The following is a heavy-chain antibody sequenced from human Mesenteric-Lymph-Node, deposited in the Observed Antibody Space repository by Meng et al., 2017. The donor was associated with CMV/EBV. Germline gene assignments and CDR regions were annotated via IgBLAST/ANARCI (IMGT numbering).Heavy chain of an antibody. J-gene: IGHJ4*02. D-gene: IGHD3-3*01. CDR3: AREASSTIFGVVIPNYFDY. V-gene: IGHV3-48*03. CDR1: GFTSSSYE. Sequence: GGSLRLSCAASGFTSSSYEMNWVRQAPGQGLEWVSYISSSGSTIYYADSVKGRFTISRDNAKNSLYLQMNSRRAEDTAVYYCAREASSTIFGVVIPNYFDYWGQGTLVTVSS. CDR2: ISSSGSTI.